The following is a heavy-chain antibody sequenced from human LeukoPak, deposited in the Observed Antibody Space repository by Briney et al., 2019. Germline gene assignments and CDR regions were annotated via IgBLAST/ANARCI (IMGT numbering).Heavy chain of an antibody. CDR2: MWYDGSNK. V-gene: IGHV3-33*01. D-gene: IGHD5-12*01. CDR1: GFTFSSYG. J-gene: IGHJ4*02. CDR3: AGYSGYDLADYFDY. Sequence: PGGSLRLSCAASGFTFSSYGMHWVRQAPGKGLEWVAVMWYDGSNKYYADSVKGRFTISRDNSKNTLYLQMNSLRAEDTAVYYCAGYSGYDLADYFDYWGQGTLVTVSS.